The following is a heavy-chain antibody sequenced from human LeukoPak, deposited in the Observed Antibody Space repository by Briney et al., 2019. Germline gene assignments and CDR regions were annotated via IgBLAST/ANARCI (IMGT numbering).Heavy chain of an antibody. J-gene: IGHJ4*02. CDR1: GXTFSSYA. V-gene: IGHV3-64D*09. CDR2: ISSHGGST. Sequence: PGGSLRLSWSASGXTFSSYALHWVRQAPGKGLECVSAISSHGGSTYYADSVKGRFTVSRDKSKNTLYLQMSSLRAEDTAVYYCVKDEAPYYYDSSGYYFGDWGQGTLVTVSS. CDR3: VKDEAPYYYDSSGYYFGD. D-gene: IGHD3-22*01.